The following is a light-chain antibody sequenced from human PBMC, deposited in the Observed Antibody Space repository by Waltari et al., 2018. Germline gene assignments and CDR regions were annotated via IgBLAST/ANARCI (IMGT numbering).Light chain of an antibody. Sequence: DIQMTQSPSSVSASVGDRVTITCRASQVISNYVAWCQHKPGKAPKPLIYDASSLQSGVPSKFRGSGYGTDFTLTISSLQPEDFATYYCQQYNSYPYTFGLGTKVDLK. CDR1: QVISNY. CDR3: QQYNSYPYT. V-gene: IGKV1-16*02. CDR2: DAS. J-gene: IGKJ2*01.